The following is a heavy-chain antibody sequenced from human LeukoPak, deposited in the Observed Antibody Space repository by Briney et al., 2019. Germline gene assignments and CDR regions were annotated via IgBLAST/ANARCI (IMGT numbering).Heavy chain of an antibody. Sequence: LRASVKVSCKASGYTFTGYYMHWVRQAPGQGLEWMGWINPNSGGTNYAQKFQGRVTMTRDTSISTAYMELSRLRSDDTAVYYCARWGLAIFGVVIMGPMGAFDIWGQGTMVTVSS. CDR2: INPNSGGT. CDR3: ARWGLAIFGVVIMGPMGAFDI. D-gene: IGHD3-3*01. V-gene: IGHV1-2*02. CDR1: GYTFTGYY. J-gene: IGHJ3*02.